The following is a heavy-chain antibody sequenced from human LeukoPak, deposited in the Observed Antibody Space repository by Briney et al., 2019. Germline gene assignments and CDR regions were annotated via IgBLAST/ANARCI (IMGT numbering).Heavy chain of an antibody. CDR1: GYTFTSYY. Sequence: ASVKVSCKASGYTFTSYYMHWVRQAPGQGLEWMGIINPSGGSTSYAQKFQGRVTMTRDTSTSTVYMELSSLRSEDTAVYYCARDHHYYDSSGYPKNWFDPWGQGTLVTVSS. CDR2: INPSGGST. J-gene: IGHJ5*02. D-gene: IGHD3-22*01. V-gene: IGHV1-46*01. CDR3: ARDHHYYDSSGYPKNWFDP.